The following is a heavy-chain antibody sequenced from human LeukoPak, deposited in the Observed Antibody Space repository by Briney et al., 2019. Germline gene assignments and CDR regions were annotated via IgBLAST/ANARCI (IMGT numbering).Heavy chain of an antibody. CDR3: AKSSGWYYFDY. V-gene: IGHV4-39*07. D-gene: IGHD6-19*01. Sequence: SETLPLTCTVSGDSISSSSYYWGWIRQPPGKGLEWIGEINHSGSTNYNPSLKSRVTISVDTSKNQFSLKLSSVTAADTAVYYCAKSSGWYYFDYWGQGTLVTVSS. CDR1: GDSISSSSYY. J-gene: IGHJ4*02. CDR2: INHSGST.